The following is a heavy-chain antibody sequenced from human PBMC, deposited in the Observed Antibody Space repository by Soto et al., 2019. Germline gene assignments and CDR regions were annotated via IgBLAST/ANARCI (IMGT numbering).Heavy chain of an antibody. D-gene: IGHD1-26*01. V-gene: IGHV1-2*02. CDR1: GYTFTGYY. CDR3: ARVGRGSYYPRGAFDI. J-gene: IGHJ3*02. Sequence: QVQLVQSGAEVKKPGASVKVSCKASGYTFTGYYMHWVRQAPGQGLEWMGWINPNSGGTNYAQKFQGRVNRSRGGTEHAEKVEGRVTMARDTSISTAYRERGRLRWDGTAVYYGARVGRGSYYPRGAFDIWGQGTMVTVSS. CDR2: INPNSGGT.